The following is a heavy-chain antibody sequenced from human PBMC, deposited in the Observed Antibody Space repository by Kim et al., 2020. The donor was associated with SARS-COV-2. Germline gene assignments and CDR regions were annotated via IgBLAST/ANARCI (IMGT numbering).Heavy chain of an antibody. Sequence: KGLDGIGYIYHSGSTFYSPSLTSRVTLSLDKSKNHFSLNLNSVTAADTAVYYCARVDYGGNSAGFYFDYWGQGTLVTVSS. CDR2: IYHSGST. D-gene: IGHD4-17*01. V-gene: IGHV4-30-2*01. J-gene: IGHJ4*02. CDR3: ARVDYGGNSAGFYFDY.